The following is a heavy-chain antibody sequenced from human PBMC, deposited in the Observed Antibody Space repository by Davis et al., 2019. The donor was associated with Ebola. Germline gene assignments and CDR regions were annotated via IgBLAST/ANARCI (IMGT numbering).Heavy chain of an antibody. D-gene: IGHD6-13*01. CDR1: GYTFTNYY. V-gene: IGHV1-46*01. CDR3: GRAREGPFDLAVAGPSDS. CDR2: IKPSGRST. J-gene: IGHJ4*02. Sequence: ASVKVSCKASGYTFTNYYIHWVRQAPGQGLEWMGMIKPSGRSTRYAQKFQGRVTMTRDTSTSTVYMELSSLRSEDTGVYYCGRAREGPFDLAVAGPSDSWGQGTLVTVSS.